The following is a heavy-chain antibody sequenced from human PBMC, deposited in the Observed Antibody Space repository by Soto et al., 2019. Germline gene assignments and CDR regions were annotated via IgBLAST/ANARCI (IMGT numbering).Heavy chain of an antibody. V-gene: IGHV4-59*01. D-gene: IGHD1-26*01. Sequence: SETLSLTGSVSGFSITGSYWNWIRQPPGKTLEWIGYVYHSGTTTYNPSLKSRVSISVDTSKNQVSLRLTSVIAADTAVYYCARDMPYGAGSLAGCDYWGQGILVTVSS. J-gene: IGHJ4*02. CDR3: ARDMPYGAGSLAGCDY. CDR1: GFSITGSY. CDR2: VYHSGTT.